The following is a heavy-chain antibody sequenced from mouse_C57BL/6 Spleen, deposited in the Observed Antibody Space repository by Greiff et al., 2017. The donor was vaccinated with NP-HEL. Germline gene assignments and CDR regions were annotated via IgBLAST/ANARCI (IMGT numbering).Heavy chain of an antibody. CDR2: INYDGSST. J-gene: IGHJ2*01. CDR1: GFTFSDYY. Sequence: DVMLVESEGGLVQPGSSMKLSCTASGFTFSDYYMAWVRQVPEKGLEWVANINYDGSSTYYLDSLKSRFIISRDNAKNILYLQMSSLKSEDTATYYCARVKILITTVVPFDYWGQGTTLTVSS. V-gene: IGHV5-16*01. CDR3: ARVKILITTVVPFDY. D-gene: IGHD1-1*01.